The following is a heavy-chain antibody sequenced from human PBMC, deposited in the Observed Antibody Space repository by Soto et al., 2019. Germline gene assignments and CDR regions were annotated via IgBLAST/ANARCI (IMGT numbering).Heavy chain of an antibody. CDR3: ARVPGHKNSRGDF. CDR1: GYTFTHYF. D-gene: IGHD3-10*01. Sequence: QVRLVQSGPEVRRPGASVTVSCKASGYTFTHYFIHWVRRAPGQGLEWMGYINPKSGDTYYSQTFRGRVSMTVDTSTDTASVGLSSLKSDDTAVYFCARVPGHKNSRGDFWGQGTPITVSS. J-gene: IGHJ4*02. V-gene: IGHV1-2*02. CDR2: INPKSGDT.